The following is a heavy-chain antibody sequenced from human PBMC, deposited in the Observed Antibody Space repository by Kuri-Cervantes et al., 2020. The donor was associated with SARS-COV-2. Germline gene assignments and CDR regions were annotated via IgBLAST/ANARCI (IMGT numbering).Heavy chain of an antibody. CDR2: FDPEDGET. D-gene: IGHD3-3*01. V-gene: IGHV1-24*01. Sequence: ASVKVSCKVSGYTLTELSMHWVRQAPGKGLEWMGGFDPEDGETSYAQKFQGRVTMTEDTSTDTAYMELSSLRSEDTAVYYCATLGLRFLEWLPLKSYYFDYWGQGTLVTVSS. CDR1: GYTLTELS. J-gene: IGHJ4*02. CDR3: ATLGLRFLEWLPLKSYYFDY.